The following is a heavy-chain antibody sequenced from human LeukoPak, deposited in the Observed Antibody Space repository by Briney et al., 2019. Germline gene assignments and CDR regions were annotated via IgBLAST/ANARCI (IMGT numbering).Heavy chain of an antibody. V-gene: IGHV4-34*01. Sequence: SETLSLTCAVCGGSFSGYYWSWIRQPPGKGLEWIGEINHSGSTNYNPSLKSRVTISVDTSKNQFSLKLSSVTAADTAVYYCASRAVTTFDYWGQGTLVTVSS. D-gene: IGHD4-17*01. CDR2: INHSGST. J-gene: IGHJ4*02. CDR1: GGSFSGYY. CDR3: ASRAVTTFDY.